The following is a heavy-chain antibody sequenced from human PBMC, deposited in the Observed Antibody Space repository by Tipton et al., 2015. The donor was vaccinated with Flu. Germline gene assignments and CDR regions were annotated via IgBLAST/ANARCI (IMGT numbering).Heavy chain of an antibody. CDR2: INWNSGTL. D-gene: IGHD3-22*01. J-gene: IGHJ6*02. CDR1: GFSIDYYA. CDR3: TRDLGGYYDASGYPRGMDV. V-gene: IGHV3-9*01. Sequence: SLRLSCIASGFSIDYYALHWARQPPGKGLEWVSGINWNSGTLGYGDSVRGRFTISRDNAKNSLYLQMNNLRAEDTALYYCTRDLGGYYDASGYPRGMDVWGQGTTVTVSS.